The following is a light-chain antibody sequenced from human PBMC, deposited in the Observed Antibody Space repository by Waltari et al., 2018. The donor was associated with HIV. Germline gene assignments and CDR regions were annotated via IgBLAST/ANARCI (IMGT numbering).Light chain of an antibody. CDR3: QQYYKWPLT. CDR2: GVS. Sequence: EIVMLQSPATLSVSPGERATLSCRASQSVSSKLAWYQQKPGQAPRLLIYGVSTRSTGIPGRFSGSESGTEFILTISSLQSEDCAVYYCQQYYKWPLTFGQGTRLEIK. V-gene: IGKV3D-15*01. J-gene: IGKJ5*01. CDR1: QSVSSK.